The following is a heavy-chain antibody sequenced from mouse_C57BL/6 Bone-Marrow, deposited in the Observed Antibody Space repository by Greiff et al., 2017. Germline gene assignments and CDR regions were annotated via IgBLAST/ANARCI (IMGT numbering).Heavy chain of an antibody. D-gene: IGHD2-1*01. J-gene: IGHJ1*03. CDR2: IYPRSGNT. V-gene: IGHV1-81*01. CDR1: GYTLTSYG. Sequence: QVQLKQSGAELARPGASVKLSCKASGYTLTSYGISWVKQRTGQGLEWIGEIYPRSGNTYYNEKFKGKATLTADKSSSTAYMELRSLTSEDSAVYFCVYYGNYNWYFDVWGTGTTVTVSS. CDR3: VYYGNYNWYFDV.